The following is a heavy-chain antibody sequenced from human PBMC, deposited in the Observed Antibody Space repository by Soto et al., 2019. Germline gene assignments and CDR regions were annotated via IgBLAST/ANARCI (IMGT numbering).Heavy chain of an antibody. CDR2: INHSGST. Sequence: SETLSLTCAVYGGSLSGYYWSWIRQPPGKGLEWIGEINHSGSTNYNPSLKSRVTISVDTSKNQFSLKLSSVTAAATAVYYCARGTPNYYGSGSYYKRGYYYGMDVWGQGTTVTVSS. J-gene: IGHJ6*02. D-gene: IGHD3-10*01. CDR1: GGSLSGYY. CDR3: ARGTPNYYGSGSYYKRGYYYGMDV. V-gene: IGHV4-34*01.